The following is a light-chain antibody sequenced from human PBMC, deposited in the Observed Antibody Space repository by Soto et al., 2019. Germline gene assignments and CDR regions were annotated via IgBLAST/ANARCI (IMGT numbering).Light chain of an antibody. CDR1: SSDVGGYNY. Sequence: LTQPASVSGSPGQSITISCTGTSSDVGGYNYVAWYQQHPGKVPRLMIYEVSNRPSGVSNRFSGSKSGSTASLTISGLQAEDEADYYCISYTSSSTSYVFGTGTKVTV. J-gene: IGLJ1*01. V-gene: IGLV2-14*01. CDR2: EVS. CDR3: ISYTSSSTSYV.